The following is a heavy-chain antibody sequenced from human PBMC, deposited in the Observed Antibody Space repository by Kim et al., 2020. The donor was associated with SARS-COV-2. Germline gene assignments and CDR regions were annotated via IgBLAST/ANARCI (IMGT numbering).Heavy chain of an antibody. V-gene: IGHV3-21*01. CDR3: ARDGSGYCSSTSCYEGGYYYYYYGMDV. J-gene: IGHJ6*02. CDR1: GFTFSSYS. Sequence: GGSLRLSCAASGFTFSSYSMNWVRQAPGKGLECVSSISSSSSYIYYADSVKGRFTISRDNAKNSLYLQMNSLRAEDTAVYYCARDGSGYCSSTSCYEGGYYYYYYGMDVWGQGTTVTVSS. CDR2: ISSSSSYI. D-gene: IGHD2-2*01.